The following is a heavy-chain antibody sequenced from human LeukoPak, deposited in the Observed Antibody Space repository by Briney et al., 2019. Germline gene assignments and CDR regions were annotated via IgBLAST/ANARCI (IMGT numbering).Heavy chain of an antibody. CDR2: ISSTGSDI. J-gene: IGHJ4*02. Sequence: GGSLRLSCAASGFPFSSYQMNWVRQAPGKGLEWISYISSTGSDIYYANSVKGRFTISRDDAKTSLYLQMNSLRAEDTAVYYCAPQQQLSNWGQGTLVTVSS. CDR3: APQQQLSN. D-gene: IGHD6-13*01. CDR1: GFPFSSYQ. V-gene: IGHV3-48*03.